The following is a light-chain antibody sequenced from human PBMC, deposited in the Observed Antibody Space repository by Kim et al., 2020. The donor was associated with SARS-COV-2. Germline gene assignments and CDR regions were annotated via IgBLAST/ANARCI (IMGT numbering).Light chain of an antibody. V-gene: IGLV3-25*03. J-gene: IGLJ2*01. Sequence: PGQTARITCSGDALPKQYAYWYQQKPGQAPVLVIYKDSERPSGIPERFSGSSSGTTVTLTISGVQAEDEAVYYCQSADSSGTYVVFGGGTQLTVL. CDR1: ALPKQY. CDR2: KDS. CDR3: QSADSSGTYVV.